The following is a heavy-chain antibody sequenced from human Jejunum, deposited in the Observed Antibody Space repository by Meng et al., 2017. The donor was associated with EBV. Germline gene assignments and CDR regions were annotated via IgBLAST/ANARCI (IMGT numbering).Heavy chain of an antibody. D-gene: IGHD1-26*01. CDR1: GFTFSNYW. J-gene: IGHJ4*02. CDR3: ARDGSYNFDS. V-gene: IGHV3-74*01. Sequence: EVQLXXXXXGLVXPXXXLRLSCAASGFTFSNYWMHWVRQAPGKGLIWVSRIHNDGINTIYADSVKGRFTISRDNAKNTLYLQMNSLRAEDTAVYYCARDGSYNFDSWGQGTLVTVS. CDR2: IHNDGINT.